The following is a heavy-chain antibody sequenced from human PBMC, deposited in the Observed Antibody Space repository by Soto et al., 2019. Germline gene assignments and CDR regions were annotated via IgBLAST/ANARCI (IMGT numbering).Heavy chain of an antibody. CDR2: ISSSSRYI. CDR3: FFQAEDGIRDTVPVSAFLLNRSSDL. J-gene: IGHJ2*01. Sequence: KGLEWVSSISSSSRYIYYADSVKGRFTISRDNAKNSLYLQMNSLRAEDTAVYFFFFQAEDGIRDTVPVSAFLLNRSSDL. D-gene: IGHD2-15*01. V-gene: IGHV3-21*01.